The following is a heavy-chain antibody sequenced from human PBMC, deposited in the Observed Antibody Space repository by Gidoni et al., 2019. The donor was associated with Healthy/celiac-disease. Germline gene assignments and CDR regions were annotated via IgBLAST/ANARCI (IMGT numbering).Heavy chain of an antibody. CDR1: GYTFTGYY. D-gene: IGHD3-22*01. Sequence: QVQLVQSGAEVKKPGASVKVSCKASGYTFTGYYMHGVRQAPGQGLEWMGWINPNSGGTNYAQKFQGWVTMTRDTSISTAYMELSRLRSDDTAVYYCARVDRPGYYDSSGYPPSFDYWGQGTLVTVSS. CDR2: INPNSGGT. V-gene: IGHV1-2*04. CDR3: ARVDRPGYYDSSGYPPSFDY. J-gene: IGHJ4*02.